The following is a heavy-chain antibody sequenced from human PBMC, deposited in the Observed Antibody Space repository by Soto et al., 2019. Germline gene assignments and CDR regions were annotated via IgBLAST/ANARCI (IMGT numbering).Heavy chain of an antibody. J-gene: IGHJ4*02. CDR2: ISYSGST. V-gene: IGHV4-61*01. Sequence: QVQLQESGPGLVKPSGTLSLTCTVSGASVSSGTCYWTWIRRPPGKGLEWIGYISYSGSTNSSPSLKSRVTVSVDTSRNQFSLKLNSVTAADTAVYYCARQKYSSTWYDYWGQGTLVTVSS. CDR3: ARQKYSSTWYDY. CDR1: GASVSSGTCY. D-gene: IGHD6-13*01.